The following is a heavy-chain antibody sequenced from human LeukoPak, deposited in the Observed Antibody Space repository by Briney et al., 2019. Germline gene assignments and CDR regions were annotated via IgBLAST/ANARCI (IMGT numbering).Heavy chain of an antibody. J-gene: IGHJ4*02. CDR3: ARGDLFGIAVAVPFDY. CDR2: INPSGGST. V-gene: IGHV1-46*01. Sequence: ASVKVSCKASGYTFTSYYMHWVRQAPGQGLERMGIINPSGGSTSYAQKFQGRVTMTRDTSTSTVYMELSSLRSEDTAVYHCARGDLFGIAVAVPFDYWGQGTLVTVSS. D-gene: IGHD6-19*01. CDR1: GYTFTSYY.